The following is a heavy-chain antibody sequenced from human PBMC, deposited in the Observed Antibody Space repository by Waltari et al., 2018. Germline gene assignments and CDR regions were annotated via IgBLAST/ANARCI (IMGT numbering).Heavy chain of an antibody. Sequence: EVQLVESGGGLVQPGRSLRLSCAASGFTFVDYALHWVRQAPGKGLEWVSGISWNSGSIGYADSVKGRFTISRDNAKNSLYLQMNSLRAEDTALYYCAKARGYSSGWYDYWGQGTLVTVSS. D-gene: IGHD6-19*01. V-gene: IGHV3-9*01. CDR3: AKARGYSSGWYDY. J-gene: IGHJ4*02. CDR2: ISWNSGSI. CDR1: GFTFVDYA.